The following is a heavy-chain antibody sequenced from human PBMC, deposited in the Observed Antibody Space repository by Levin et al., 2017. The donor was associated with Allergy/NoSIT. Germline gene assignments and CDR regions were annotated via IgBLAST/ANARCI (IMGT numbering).Heavy chain of an antibody. V-gene: IGHV4-39*01. CDR2: IYYTGST. CDR1: GGSISSSDYY. D-gene: IGHD3-16*02. CDR3: TSGGNYIWGSYRYQGDY. J-gene: IGHJ4*02. Sequence: SETLSLTCTVSGGSISSSDYYWGWIRQPPGKGLEWIGTIYYTGSTYYNPSLKSRVSISVDTSKNQFSLRLSFVTAADTAVYYCTSGGNYIWGSYRYQGDYWGQGTLVTVSS.